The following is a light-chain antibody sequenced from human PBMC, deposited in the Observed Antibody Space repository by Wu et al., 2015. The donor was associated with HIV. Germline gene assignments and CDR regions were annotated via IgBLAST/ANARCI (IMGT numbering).Light chain of an antibody. CDR1: NVLVTT. Sequence: GKGSTLSYAGPVNVLVTTFSLVPTQTWPAPSSSSMVHTLGPAGIPDRFSGSGSGTDFTLTISRLEPEDFAVYYCQQFESSTYSFGQGTKLEI. CDR2: VHT. V-gene: IGKV3-20*01. J-gene: IGKJ2*03. CDR3: QQFESSTYS.